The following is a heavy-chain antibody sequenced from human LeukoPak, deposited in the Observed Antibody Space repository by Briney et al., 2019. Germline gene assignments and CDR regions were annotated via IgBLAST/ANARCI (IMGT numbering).Heavy chain of an antibody. CDR1: GFTFSSYA. J-gene: IGHJ4*02. D-gene: IGHD2-15*01. CDR2: ISASGGT. CDR3: AKGGASSGGYDC. Sequence: PGLSLRLSCAASGFTFSSYAMTWVRQAAGKGRDGVSGISASGGTYYADSVKGRLTLSRDNSKNTLHLQMNSLRAEGTAIYYCAKGGASSGGYDCWGQGTLVTVSS. V-gene: IGHV3-23*01.